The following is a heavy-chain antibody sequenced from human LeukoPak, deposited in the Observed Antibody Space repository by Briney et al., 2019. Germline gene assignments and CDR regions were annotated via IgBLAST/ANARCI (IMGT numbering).Heavy chain of an antibody. D-gene: IGHD2-2*02. CDR2: INPSGGST. V-gene: IGHV1-46*01. CDR3: ARTRVVPAAIIGAFDI. J-gene: IGHJ3*02. Sequence: ASVKVSCKASGYTFTSSYMHWVRQAPGQGLEWMGIINPSGGSTSYAQKFQGRVTMTRDMSTSTVYMELSSLRSEDTAVYYCARTRVVPAAIIGAFDIWGQGTMVTVSS. CDR1: GYTFTSSY.